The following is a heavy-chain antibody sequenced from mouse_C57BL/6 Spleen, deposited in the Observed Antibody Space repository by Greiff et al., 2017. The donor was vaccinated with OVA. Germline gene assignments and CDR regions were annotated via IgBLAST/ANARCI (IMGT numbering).Heavy chain of an antibody. Sequence: QVQLKQPGAELVKPGASVKLSCKASGYTFTSYWMHWVKQRPGQGLEWIGMIHPNSGSTNYNEKFKSKATLTVDKSSSTAYMQLSSLTSEDSAVYYCAKGNWDGRNYFDYWGQGTTLTVSS. V-gene: IGHV1-64*01. CDR1: GYTFTSYW. D-gene: IGHD4-1*02. CDR3: AKGNWDGRNYFDY. J-gene: IGHJ2*01. CDR2: IHPNSGST.